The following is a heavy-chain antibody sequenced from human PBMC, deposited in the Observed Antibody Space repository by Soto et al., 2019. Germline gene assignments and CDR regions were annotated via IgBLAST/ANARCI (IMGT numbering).Heavy chain of an antibody. V-gene: IGHV1-69*02. D-gene: IGHD3-9*01. J-gene: IGHJ3*02. Sequence: SVKVSCKASGGTFSSYTISWVRQAPGQGLEWMGRIIPILGIANYAQKFQGRVTMTADKSTSTAYMELSRLRSDDTAVYYCARATPLRYFDWLSTSAPFADHDAFDIWGQGTMVTVSS. CDR3: ARATPLRYFDWLSTSAPFADHDAFDI. CDR2: IIPILGIA. CDR1: GGTFSSYT.